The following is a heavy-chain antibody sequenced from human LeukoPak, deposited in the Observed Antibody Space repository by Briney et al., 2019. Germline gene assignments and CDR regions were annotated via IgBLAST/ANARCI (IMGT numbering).Heavy chain of an antibody. J-gene: IGHJ4*02. CDR3: ANWQPDPGDY. V-gene: IGHV3-23*01. CDR1: GGSISSGGYS. CDR2: ISGSGGST. D-gene: IGHD1-14*01. Sequence: ETLSLTCAVSGGSISSGGYSWSWVRQAPGKGLEWVSAISGSGGSTYYADSVKGRFTISRDNSKNTLYLQMNSLRAEDTAVYYCANWQPDPGDYWGQGTLVTVSS.